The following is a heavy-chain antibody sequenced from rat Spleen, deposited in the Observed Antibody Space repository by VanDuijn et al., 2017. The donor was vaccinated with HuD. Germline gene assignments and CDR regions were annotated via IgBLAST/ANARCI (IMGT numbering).Heavy chain of an antibody. CDR3: ARSDTLAAVGHY. Sequence: QVQLKESGPGLVQPSQTLSLTCTVSGFSLTSYNVHWVRQPTGKGLEWMGIIWTGGSTDYNSALKSRLSISRDISKSQVFLKMNNLQIEDTAMYFCARSDTLAAVGHYWGQGVMVTVSS. CDR2: IWTGGST. V-gene: IGHV2-30*01. J-gene: IGHJ2*01. CDR1: GFSLTSYN. D-gene: IGHD1-2*01.